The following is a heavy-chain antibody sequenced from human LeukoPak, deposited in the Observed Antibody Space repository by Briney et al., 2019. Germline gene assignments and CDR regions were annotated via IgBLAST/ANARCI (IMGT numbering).Heavy chain of an antibody. CDR3: ARGLSGVTGYTYGRGIDY. J-gene: IGHJ4*02. CDR2: IGGSGSTT. Sequence: GGSLRLSCAASGFTFSSYAMSWVRQAPGKGLEWVSAIGGSGSTTYYADSVKGRFTISRDNSKNTLYLQMNSLRAEDTAVYYCARGLSGVTGYTYGRGIDYWGQGTLVTVSS. V-gene: IGHV3-23*01. CDR1: GFTFSSYA. D-gene: IGHD5-18*01.